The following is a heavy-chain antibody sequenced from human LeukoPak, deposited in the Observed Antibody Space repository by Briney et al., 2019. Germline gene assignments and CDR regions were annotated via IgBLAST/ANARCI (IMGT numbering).Heavy chain of an antibody. V-gene: IGHV4-59*11. Sequence: SETLSLTCTVSGGSISSHYWSWIRQPPGKGLEWIGYIYYTGSTNHNPSLKSRVTMSVDTSKNQFSLKLSSVTAADTAVYYCATRRDGQNAWYFDLWGRGTLVTVSS. CDR3: ATRRDGQNAWYFDL. CDR2: IYYTGST. CDR1: GGSISSHY. D-gene: IGHD5-24*01. J-gene: IGHJ2*01.